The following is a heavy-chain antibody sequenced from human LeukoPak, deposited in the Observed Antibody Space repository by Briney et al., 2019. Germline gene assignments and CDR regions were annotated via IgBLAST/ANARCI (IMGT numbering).Heavy chain of an antibody. CDR3: ARESRITSITMIVVVPQYYFDY. D-gene: IGHD3-22*01. V-gene: IGHV4-39*02. Sequence: SETLSLTCTVSGGSISSSRYSWGWIRQPPGKGLEWIGTIYDSGSTYYNPSLKSRVTISADTSKNQLSLRLSSVTAADTAVYYCARESRITSITMIVVVPQYYFDYWGQGTLVTVSS. J-gene: IGHJ4*02. CDR1: GGSISSSRYS. CDR2: IYDSGST.